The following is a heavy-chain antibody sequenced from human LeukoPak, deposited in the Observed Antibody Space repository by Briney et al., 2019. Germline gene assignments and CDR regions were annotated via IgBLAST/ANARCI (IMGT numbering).Heavy chain of an antibody. D-gene: IGHD2-15*01. CDR1: RFTFTTYA. V-gene: IGHV3-23*01. Sequence: PGGSLRLSRVASRFTFTTYAMAWVRQAPGKKLECVAVITGGGTNTYHADSAKGRFTISRDNSKNTLSLQMNSLRVEDTAKYYCAKGTLESCSGSRCYPFDYWGQGTLVTVSS. CDR2: ITGGGTNT. CDR3: AKGTLESCSGSRCYPFDY. J-gene: IGHJ4*02.